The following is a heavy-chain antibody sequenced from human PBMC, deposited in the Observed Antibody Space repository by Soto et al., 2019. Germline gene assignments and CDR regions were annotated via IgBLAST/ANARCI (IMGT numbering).Heavy chain of an antibody. CDR2: IGTAGDT. CDR1: GFTFSSYD. V-gene: IGHV3-13*01. D-gene: IGHD2-21*01. Sequence: GGSLRLSCAASGFTFSSYDMHWVRQATGKGLEWVSAIGTAGDTYYPGSVKGRFTISRENAKNSLYLQMNSLRAVDTAVYYCARARCDLGDYYYYVIDVWVQGTPVTVSS. CDR3: ARARCDLGDYYYYVIDV. J-gene: IGHJ6*02.